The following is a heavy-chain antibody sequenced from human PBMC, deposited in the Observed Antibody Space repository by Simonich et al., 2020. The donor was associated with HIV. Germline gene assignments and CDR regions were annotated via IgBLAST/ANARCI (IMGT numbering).Heavy chain of an antibody. Sequence: QVQLQQWGAGLLKPSETLSLTCAVYGGSFSGYYWGWIRQPPGKGLEWIGEINHSGCTNYNPSLKSRVTISVDTSKNQFSLKLSSVTAADTAVYYCARGFYQRLYYFDYWGQGTLVTVSS. CDR3: ARGFYQRLYYFDY. D-gene: IGHD2-2*01. J-gene: IGHJ4*02. V-gene: IGHV4-34*01. CDR1: GGSFSGYY. CDR2: INHSGCT.